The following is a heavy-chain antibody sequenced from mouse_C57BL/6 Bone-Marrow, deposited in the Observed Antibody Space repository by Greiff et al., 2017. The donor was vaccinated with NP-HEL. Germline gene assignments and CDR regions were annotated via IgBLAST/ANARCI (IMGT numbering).Heavy chain of an antibody. D-gene: IGHD1-1*01. J-gene: IGHJ1*03. Sequence: KESGYSFTGYFMNWVMQSHGKSLEWIGRINPYNGDTFYNQKFKGKATLTVDKSSSTAHMELRSLTSEDSAVYYCARYYYGRYWYFDVWGTGTTVTVSS. CDR1: GYSFTGYF. CDR2: INPYNGDT. CDR3: ARYYYGRYWYFDV. V-gene: IGHV1-20*01.